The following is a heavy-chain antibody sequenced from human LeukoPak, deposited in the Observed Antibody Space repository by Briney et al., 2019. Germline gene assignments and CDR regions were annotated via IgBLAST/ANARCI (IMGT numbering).Heavy chain of an antibody. V-gene: IGHV3-49*04. J-gene: IGHJ4*02. CDR3: TRVGIAGRTGC. CDR1: GFPFEDYA. Sequence: GGSLRLSCVASGFPFEDYAMSWVRQAPGKGLEWVGLIRSKTYGGTAEYATSVKGRFTISREDPKSVAYLQMNALKTEDAGVYYCTRVGIAGRTGCWGQGTLVSVS. D-gene: IGHD6-6*01. CDR2: IRSKTYGGTA.